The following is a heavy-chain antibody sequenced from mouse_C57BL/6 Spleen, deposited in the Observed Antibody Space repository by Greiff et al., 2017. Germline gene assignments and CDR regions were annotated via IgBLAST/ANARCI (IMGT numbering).Heavy chain of an antibody. CDR2: IAPSDSYT. V-gene: IGHV1-50*01. J-gene: IGHJ1*03. Sequence: QVQLQQPGAELVKPGASVKLSCKASGYTFTSYWMQWVKQRPGQGLEWIGEIAPSDSYTNYNQKFKGKATLTVYTAYSTAYMQLSSLTSEDSEVYDYAIAYNSNYVRYFDVWGTGTTVTVSS. CDR1: GYTFTSYW. CDR3: AIAYNSNYVRYFDV. D-gene: IGHD2-5*01.